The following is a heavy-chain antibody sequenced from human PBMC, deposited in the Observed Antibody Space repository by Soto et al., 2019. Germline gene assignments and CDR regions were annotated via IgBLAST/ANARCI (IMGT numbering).Heavy chain of an antibody. J-gene: IGHJ4*02. Sequence: QVQLVQSGAEVKKPGASVKVSCKASGYSFTGYVMHWVRQVPGQGLEWMGWTNPKSGVTKYPQKLQGRVTMTRTTSISTAYMALTRLRSDDTAVYYCARATVRLQVGSSDYWGQGTQVTASS. CDR2: TNPKSGVT. D-gene: IGHD1-26*01. CDR1: GYSFTGYV. CDR3: ARATVRLQVGSSDY. V-gene: IGHV1-2*02.